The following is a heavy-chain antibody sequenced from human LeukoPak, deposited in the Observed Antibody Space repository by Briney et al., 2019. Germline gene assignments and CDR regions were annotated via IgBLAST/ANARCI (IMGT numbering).Heavy chain of an antibody. J-gene: IGHJ3*02. Sequence: SETLSLTCTVSGGSISSYYWSWIRQPAGKGLEWIGRIYTSGSTNYNPSLKSRVTMSVDTSKNQFSLKLSSVTAADTAVYYCAKLLTIFGVVIDAFDIWGQGTMVTVSS. D-gene: IGHD3-3*01. CDR1: GGSISSYY. V-gene: IGHV4-4*07. CDR2: IYTSGST. CDR3: AKLLTIFGVVIDAFDI.